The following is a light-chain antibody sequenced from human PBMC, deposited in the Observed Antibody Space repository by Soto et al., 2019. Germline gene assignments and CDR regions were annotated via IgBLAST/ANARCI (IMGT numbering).Light chain of an antibody. V-gene: IGLV1-44*01. CDR1: SSNIGSNT. Sequence: QSALTQPRSASGTPGQRVTISCSGSSSNIGSNTVNWYQQLPGTAPKLLIYSNNQRPSGVPDRFSGSKSGTSASLAISGLQSEDEADYYCAAWDDSLNGHVFGTGTKVTV. CDR2: SNN. J-gene: IGLJ1*01. CDR3: AAWDDSLNGHV.